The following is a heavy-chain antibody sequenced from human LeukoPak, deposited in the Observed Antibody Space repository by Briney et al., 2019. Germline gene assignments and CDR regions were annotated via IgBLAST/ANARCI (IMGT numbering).Heavy chain of an antibody. CDR1: GGSISPYY. V-gene: IGHV4-59*01. CDR2: IFYSGIT. Sequence: SETLSHTCSVSGGSISPYYWSWIRQPPGKGLEWFGYIFYSGITTYNPSLKSRVTISLDSSKNQFFLRLTSVTAADTAMYYCARAETLAAIYFDFWGQGSLVTVSS. CDR3: ARAETLAAIYFDF. D-gene: IGHD6-25*01. J-gene: IGHJ4*02.